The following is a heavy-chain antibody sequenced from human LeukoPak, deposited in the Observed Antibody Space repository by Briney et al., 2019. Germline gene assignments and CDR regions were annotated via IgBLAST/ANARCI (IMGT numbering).Heavy chain of an antibody. J-gene: IGHJ3*02. Sequence: RPGGSLRLSCAASGFTFSSYAMSWVRQAPWKGLEWVSAISGSGGGTYYADSVKGRFTISRDNSKNTLYLQMNSLRAEDTAVYYCAKGGPMWFGELGDDAFDMWGQGTMVSVSS. CDR1: GFTFSSYA. CDR3: AKGGPMWFGELGDDAFDM. D-gene: IGHD3-10*01. V-gene: IGHV3-23*01. CDR2: ISGSGGGT.